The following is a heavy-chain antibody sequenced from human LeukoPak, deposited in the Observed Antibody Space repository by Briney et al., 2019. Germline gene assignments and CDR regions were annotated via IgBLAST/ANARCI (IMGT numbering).Heavy chain of an antibody. CDR2: IKKDGSEK. J-gene: IGHJ4*02. D-gene: IGHD5-18*01. CDR3: ARDLSGVTGYTYGRGIDY. CDR1: GFTFSSYW. V-gene: IGHV3-7*01. Sequence: PGGSLRLSCAASGFTFSSYWMSWVRQAPGKGLEWVANIKKDGSEKHYVDSVRGRFTISRDNAKTSLNLQMNSLRAEDTAVYYCARDLSGVTGYTYGRGIDYWGQGTLVTVSS.